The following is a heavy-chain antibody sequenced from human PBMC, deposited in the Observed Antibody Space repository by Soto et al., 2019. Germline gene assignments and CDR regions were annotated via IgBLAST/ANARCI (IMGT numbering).Heavy chain of an antibody. J-gene: IGHJ4*02. CDR3: ARDPSYFDF. CDR1: GFTFSSYS. CDR2: ISSTSSYI. Sequence: GGSLRLSCAASGFTFSSYSMNWVRQAPGKWLEWVSSISSTSSYIYYADSVRGRFTISRDNAKNSLYLQLNSLRAEDTAVYYCARDPSYFDFWGQGTLVTVSS. V-gene: IGHV3-21*01.